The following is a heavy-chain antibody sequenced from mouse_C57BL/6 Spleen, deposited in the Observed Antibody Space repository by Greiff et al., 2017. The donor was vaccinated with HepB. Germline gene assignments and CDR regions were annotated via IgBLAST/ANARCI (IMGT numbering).Heavy chain of an antibody. Sequence: EVQLQQSGPELVKPGASVKIPCKASGYTFTDYNMDWVKQSHGKSLEWIGDINPNNGGTIYNQKFKGKATLTVDKSSSTAYMELRSLTSEDTAVYYCARYPLIYSGYAMDYWGQGTSVTVSS. CDR2: INPNNGGT. V-gene: IGHV1-18*01. D-gene: IGHD1-1*01. J-gene: IGHJ4*01. CDR1: GYTFTDYN. CDR3: ARYPLIYSGYAMDY.